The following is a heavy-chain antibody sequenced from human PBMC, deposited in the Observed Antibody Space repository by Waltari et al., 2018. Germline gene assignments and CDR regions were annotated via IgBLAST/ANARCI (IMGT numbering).Heavy chain of an antibody. Sequence: QVQLVESGGGVVPPGGSLRLSCSASGFPFRFYAMHWVRQAPGKGLEWVAVTSPDGSAKHHADSVKGRFTISRDNSKDTLYLEMNSLRAEDTAVYYCARAYGDYDGGGYWGQGTLVTVSS. CDR3: ARAYGDYDGGGY. CDR1: GFPFRFYA. J-gene: IGHJ4*02. D-gene: IGHD4-17*01. CDR2: TSPDGSAK. V-gene: IGHV3-30*01.